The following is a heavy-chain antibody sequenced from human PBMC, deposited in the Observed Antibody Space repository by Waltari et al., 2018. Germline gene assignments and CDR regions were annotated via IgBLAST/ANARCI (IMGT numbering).Heavy chain of an antibody. CDR2: INHSGST. V-gene: IGHV4-34*01. J-gene: IGHJ6*03. CDR3: ARGRYCSGGSCYGNYYYYMDV. D-gene: IGHD2-15*01. Sequence: QVQLQQWGAGLLKPSETLSLTCAVYGGSFSGYYWSWIRQAPRKGLEWIGEINHSGSTNYNPSLKSRVTISVDTSKNQFSLKLSSVTAADTAVYYCARGRYCSGGSCYGNYYYYMDVWGKGTTVTVSS. CDR1: GGSFSGYY.